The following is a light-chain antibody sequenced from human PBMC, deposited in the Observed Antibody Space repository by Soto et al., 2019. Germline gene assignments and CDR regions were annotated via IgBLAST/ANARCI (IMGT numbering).Light chain of an antibody. Sequence: EIVMTQSPATLSVSPGERATLSCRASQSVSNKLAWYQQKPGQAPRLLIYGASTRATGIPGRFSGSGSGTEFTLTISSLQSEDFAVYYCQQYNNWPRTFGQGTKVEIK. J-gene: IGKJ1*01. CDR2: GAS. CDR1: QSVSNK. CDR3: QQYNNWPRT. V-gene: IGKV3-15*01.